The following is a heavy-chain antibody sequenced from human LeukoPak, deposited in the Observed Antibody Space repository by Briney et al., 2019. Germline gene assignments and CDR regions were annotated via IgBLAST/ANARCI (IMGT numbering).Heavy chain of an antibody. CDR2: ISAYNRYT. Sequence: GASVKVSCKASGYTFTSYGITWVRQAAGQGLEWMGWISAYNRYTNYAQKLQGRVTMTTDTSTSTAYMDLRSLTSDDTAVYYCARAWDCSSTSCYVYFDYWGQGTLVTVSS. CDR1: GYTFTSYG. V-gene: IGHV1-18*01. D-gene: IGHD2-2*01. CDR3: ARAWDCSSTSCYVYFDY. J-gene: IGHJ4*02.